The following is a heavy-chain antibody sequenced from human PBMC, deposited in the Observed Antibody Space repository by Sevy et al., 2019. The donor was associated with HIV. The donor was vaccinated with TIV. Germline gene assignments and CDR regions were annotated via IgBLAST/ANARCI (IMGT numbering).Heavy chain of an antibody. CDR3: ARLFSCGGDCYYLDY. CDR2: ISHDGNYK. Sequence: GGSLRLSCAASGFTFSNYDMHWVRQAPGKGLEWVAVISHDGNYKNYADSVKVQFTISRDDFKNTLYLQMSSLRPEETAVYFCARLFSCGGDCYYLDYWGQGALVTVSS. CDR1: GFTFSNYD. J-gene: IGHJ4*02. V-gene: IGHV3-30-3*01. D-gene: IGHD2-21*02.